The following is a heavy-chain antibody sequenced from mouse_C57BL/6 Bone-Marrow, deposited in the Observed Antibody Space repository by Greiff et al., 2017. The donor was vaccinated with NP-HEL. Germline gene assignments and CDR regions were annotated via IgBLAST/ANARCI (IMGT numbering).Heavy chain of an antibody. CDR3: AREVDYDYDGSAFDY. CDR1: GYSFTDYN. CDR2: INPNYGTT. Sequence: VQLKQSGPELVKPGASVKISCKASGYSFTDYNMNWVKQSNGKSLEWIGVINPNYGTTSYNQKFKGKATLTVDQSSSTAYMQLNSLTSEDSAVYYSAREVDYDYDGSAFDYWGQGTTLTVSS. D-gene: IGHD2-4*01. J-gene: IGHJ2*01. V-gene: IGHV1-39*01.